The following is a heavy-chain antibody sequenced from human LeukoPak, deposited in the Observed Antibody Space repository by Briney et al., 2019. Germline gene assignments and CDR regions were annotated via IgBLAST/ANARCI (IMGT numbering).Heavy chain of an antibody. V-gene: IGHV1-2*02. CDR1: GYTFTGYY. J-gene: IGHJ4*02. Sequence: GASVKVSCKASGYTFTGYYMHWVRQAPGQGLEWMGWINPNSGGTNYAQKFQGRVTLTRDTSISTAYMELTRLISDDTAVYYCARVGAVAGIGWGDFDYWGQGTLVTVSS. CDR2: INPNSGGT. CDR3: ARVGAVAGIGWGDFDY. D-gene: IGHD6-19*01.